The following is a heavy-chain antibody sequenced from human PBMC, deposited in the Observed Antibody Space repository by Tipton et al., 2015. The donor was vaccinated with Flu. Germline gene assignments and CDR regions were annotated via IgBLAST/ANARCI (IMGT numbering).Heavy chain of an antibody. CDR1: GGSISSYY. CDR2: IYYSGST. J-gene: IGHJ3*02. V-gene: IGHV4-59*01. CDR3: ARVALRSDYYGSGTIPRYFAFDI. Sequence: TLSLTRTVSGGSISSYYWSWIRQPPGKGLEWIGYIYYSGSTNYNPSLKSRVTISVDTSKNQFSLKLSSVTAADTAVYYCARVALRSDYYGSGTIPRYFAFDICGQGTMVTVSS. D-gene: IGHD3-10*01.